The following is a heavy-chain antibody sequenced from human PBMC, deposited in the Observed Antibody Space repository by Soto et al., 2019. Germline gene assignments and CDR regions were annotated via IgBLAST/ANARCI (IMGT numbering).Heavy chain of an antibody. Sequence: GGSLRLSCAASGFTFSSYDMHWVRQATGKGLEWVSAIGTAGDTYYPGSGKGRFTISSENAKNSLYLQMNGLRAGDTAVYYCARGPTSGFDAFDIWGQGTMVTVSS. V-gene: IGHV3-13*01. D-gene: IGHD2-2*01. CDR1: GFTFSSYD. CDR2: IGTAGDT. J-gene: IGHJ3*02. CDR3: ARGPTSGFDAFDI.